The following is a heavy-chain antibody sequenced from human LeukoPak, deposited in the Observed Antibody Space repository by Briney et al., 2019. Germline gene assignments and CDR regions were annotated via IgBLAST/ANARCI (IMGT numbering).Heavy chain of an antibody. CDR3: ARDGSAHYNDNTGYRGEFDS. CDR2: ISRSSSYI. Sequence: GGSLRLSCAASGFTFSSYSMNWVRQAPGKGLEWVSSISRSSSYIHYADSLKGRFTISRDNAKNSLYLQMNSLRAEDTAVYYCARDGSAHYNDNTGYRGEFDSWGQGAPVTVSS. CDR1: GFTFSSYS. J-gene: IGHJ4*02. D-gene: IGHD3-22*01. V-gene: IGHV3-21*01.